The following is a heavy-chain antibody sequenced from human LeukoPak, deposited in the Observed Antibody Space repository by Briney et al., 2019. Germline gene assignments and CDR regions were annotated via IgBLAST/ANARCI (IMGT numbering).Heavy chain of an antibody. D-gene: IGHD2-8*02. CDR2: IYYSGST. J-gene: IGHJ4*02. CDR3: ARGDVAGGDYFDY. V-gene: IGHV4-59*01. Sequence: SETLSLTCTVSGGSISSYYWSWIRQPPGKGLEWIGYIYYSGSTNYNPSLKSRVTISVDTSKNQFSLKLSSVTAADTAVYYCARGDVAGGDYFDYWGQGTLVTVSS. CDR1: GGSISSYY.